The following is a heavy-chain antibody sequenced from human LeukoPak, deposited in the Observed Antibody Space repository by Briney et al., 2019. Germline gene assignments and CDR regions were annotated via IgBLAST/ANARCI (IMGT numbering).Heavy chain of an antibody. CDR3: ARQNDFRLDY. CDR2: IYPGDSDT. J-gene: IGHJ4*02. Sequence: GESLRISCKGSGYTFSSYWIGWVRQMPGKGLEWMGIIYPGDSDTRYSPSLQGQVTISVNTSIGTAYLQWSSLKASDTAIYYCARQNDFRLDYWGQGTLVTVSS. CDR1: GYTFSSYW. V-gene: IGHV5-51*01. D-gene: IGHD3-3*01.